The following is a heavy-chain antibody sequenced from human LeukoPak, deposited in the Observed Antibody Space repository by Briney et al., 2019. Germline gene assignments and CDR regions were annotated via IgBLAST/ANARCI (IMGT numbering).Heavy chain of an antibody. CDR2: ISGSGGST. J-gene: IGHJ4*02. D-gene: IGHD6-13*01. Sequence: GGSLRLSCTASGFTFSTYAMSWVRQAPGKGLEWVSAISGSGGSTYYADSVKGRFTISRDNSKNTLYLQMNSLRAEDTAVYYCAKTGLYSSSWYLVGYFDYWGQGTLVTVSS. CDR3: AKTGLYSSSWYLVGYFDY. CDR1: GFTFSTYA. V-gene: IGHV3-23*01.